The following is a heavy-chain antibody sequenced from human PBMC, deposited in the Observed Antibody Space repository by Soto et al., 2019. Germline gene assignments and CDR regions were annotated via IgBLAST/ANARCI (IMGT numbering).Heavy chain of an antibody. CDR1: GFTVSSNY. D-gene: IGHD1-20*01. CDR3: ARGREDGIDF. J-gene: IGHJ4*02. CDR2: IYSGGST. Sequence: PGGSLRLSCAASGFTVSSNYMSWVRQAPGKGLEWVSVIYSGGSTYYADSVKGRFTISRDNSKNTLYIQMDSLRAEDTTVYYCARGREDGIDFCGQGTLVTVSS. V-gene: IGHV3-53*01.